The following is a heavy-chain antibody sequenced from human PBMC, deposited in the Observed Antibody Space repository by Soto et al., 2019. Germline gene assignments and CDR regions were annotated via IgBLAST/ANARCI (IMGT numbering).Heavy chain of an antibody. J-gene: IGHJ4*02. Sequence: SETLSLTCTVSGGSISSSSYYWGWIRQPPGKGLEWIGSIYYSGSTYYNPSLKSRVTISVDTSKNQFSLKLSSVTAADTAVYYCATLGPLPFDYWGQGTLVTVSS. CDR3: ATLGPLPFDY. V-gene: IGHV4-39*01. CDR1: GGSISSSSYY. CDR2: IYYSGST.